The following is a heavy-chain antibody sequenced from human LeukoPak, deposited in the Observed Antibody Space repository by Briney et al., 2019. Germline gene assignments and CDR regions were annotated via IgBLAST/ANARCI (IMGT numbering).Heavy chain of an antibody. V-gene: IGHV1-24*01. Sequence: ASVKVSCKVSGYTLTELSMHWVRQAPGKGLEWMGGFDPEDGETIYAQKFQGRVTMTEDTSTDTAYMELSSLRSEDTAVYYYATDVPLPPVVPDPFDIWGQGTMVTVPS. J-gene: IGHJ3*02. D-gene: IGHD2-2*01. CDR3: ATDVPLPPVVPDPFDI. CDR2: FDPEDGET. CDR1: GYTLTELS.